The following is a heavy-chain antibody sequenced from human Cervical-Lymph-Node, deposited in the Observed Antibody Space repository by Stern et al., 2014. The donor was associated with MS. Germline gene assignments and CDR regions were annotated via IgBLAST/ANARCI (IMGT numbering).Heavy chain of an antibody. V-gene: IGHV3-33*01. Sequence: QLVQSGGGVVQPGRSLRLSCVASGLTFSTSVMHWVRQAPGKGLEWVAFVWNDGSKERYTESVKGRFSTSRDTAKNTLHLQMSSLRAEDTAVYFCATSTASDAFDIWGQGTLVTVSS. J-gene: IGHJ3*02. CDR2: VWNDGSKE. D-gene: IGHD2/OR15-2a*01. CDR1: GLTFSTSV. CDR3: ATSTASDAFDI.